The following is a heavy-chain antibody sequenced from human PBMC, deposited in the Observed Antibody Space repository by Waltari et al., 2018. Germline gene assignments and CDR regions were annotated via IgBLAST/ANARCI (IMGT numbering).Heavy chain of an antibody. CDR1: GYTLIELS. V-gene: IGHV1-24*01. D-gene: IGHD3-22*01. J-gene: IGHJ4*02. Sequence: QVQLVQSGAEVKKPGASVKVSCKVSGYTLIELSIHWVRQAPGKGLEWMGGFDPEDGETIYAQKFQGRVTMTEDTSTETAYMDLSSLRFEDTAFYYCATDRHDSSGYYFHHWGQGTLVTVSS. CDR3: ATDRHDSSGYYFHH. CDR2: FDPEDGET.